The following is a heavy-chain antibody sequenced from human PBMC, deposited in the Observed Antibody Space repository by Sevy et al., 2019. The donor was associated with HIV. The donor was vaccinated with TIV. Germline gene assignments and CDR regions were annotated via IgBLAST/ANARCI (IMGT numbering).Heavy chain of an antibody. CDR2: IYYNGHI. Sequence: SETLSLTCTVSGGSITSLYWNWIRQPPGKGLEWITNIYYNGHINYNPSLKSRVTLSLDTSKNQFTLRLSSVTAADTAMYYCAGENAWGRGYSWGQGTLVTVSS. D-gene: IGHD1-26*01. J-gene: IGHJ4*02. CDR3: AGENAWGRGYS. V-gene: IGHV4-59*08. CDR1: GGSITSLY.